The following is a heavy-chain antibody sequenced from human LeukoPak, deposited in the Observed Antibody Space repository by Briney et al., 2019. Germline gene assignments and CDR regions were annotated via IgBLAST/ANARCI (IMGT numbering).Heavy chain of an antibody. CDR1: GGSISSYY. Sequence: SETLSLTCTVSGGSISSYYWSWIRQPPGKGLEWIGEITHTGSTNYTPSLNRRVSISADTSKNQFSLTLTSVTAADTAVYYCARGRGVAAGTDHWGQGTLVIVSS. J-gene: IGHJ4*02. CDR3: ARGRGVAAGTDH. V-gene: IGHV4-34*01. D-gene: IGHD6-13*01. CDR2: ITHTGST.